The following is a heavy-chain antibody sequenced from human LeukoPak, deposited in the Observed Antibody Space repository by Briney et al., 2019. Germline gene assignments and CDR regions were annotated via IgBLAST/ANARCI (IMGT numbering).Heavy chain of an antibody. Sequence: GRSLRLSCAASGFTFSSYGMHWVRQAPGKGLEWVAVIWYDGSNKYYADSVKGRFTISRDNSKNTLYLQMNSLRAEDTAVYYCARDNSILSERVSGYSYGYLFDYWGQGTLVTVSS. CDR3: ARDNSILSERVSGYSYGYLFDY. CDR2: IWYDGSNK. CDR1: GFTFSSYG. J-gene: IGHJ4*02. V-gene: IGHV3-33*01. D-gene: IGHD5-18*01.